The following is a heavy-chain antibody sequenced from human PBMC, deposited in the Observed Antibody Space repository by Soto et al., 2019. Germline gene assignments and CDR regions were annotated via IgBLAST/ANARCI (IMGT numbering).Heavy chain of an antibody. J-gene: IGHJ5*02. CDR3: AREPGYCSNGVCWFDP. D-gene: IGHD2-8*01. V-gene: IGHV3-13*01. CDR2: IGTAGDT. Sequence: GSLRLSCAASGFTFSSYDMHWVRQATGKGLEWVSAIGTAGDTSYPASVKGRFTISRENAKNSLYLQMNNLRAEDTAVYYCAREPGYCSNGVCWFDPWGQGTLVTVSS. CDR1: GFTFSSYD.